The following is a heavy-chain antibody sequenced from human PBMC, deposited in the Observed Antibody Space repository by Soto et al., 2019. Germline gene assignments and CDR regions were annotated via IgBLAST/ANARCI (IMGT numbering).Heavy chain of an antibody. Sequence: GGSLRLSCAASGFTFDDYAMHWVRQAPGKGLEWVSLISGDGGSTYYADSVKGRFTISRDNSKNSLYLQMNSLRTEDTAVYYCAKDTHSSAFDYWGQGTLVTVSS. D-gene: IGHD6-6*01. CDR1: GFTFDDYA. V-gene: IGHV3-43*02. CDR2: ISGDGGST. CDR3: AKDTHSSAFDY. J-gene: IGHJ4*02.